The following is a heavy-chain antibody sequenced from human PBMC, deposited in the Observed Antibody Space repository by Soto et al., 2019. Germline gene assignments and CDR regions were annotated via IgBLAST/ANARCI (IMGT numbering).Heavy chain of an antibody. CDR3: AKGLQDSGITIFGVPYMRVPLDV. D-gene: IGHD3-3*01. CDR1: GFTFSNHG. CDR2: IPDDGINK. J-gene: IGHJ6*02. V-gene: IGHV3-30*18. Sequence: GGSLRLSCAASGFTFSNHGMHWVRQAPGKGLEWVAVIPDDGINKYYADSVKGRFTISRDNSKNTLYLQMNSLRAEDTAVYYCAKGLQDSGITIFGVPYMRVPLDVWRQETPVTVSS.